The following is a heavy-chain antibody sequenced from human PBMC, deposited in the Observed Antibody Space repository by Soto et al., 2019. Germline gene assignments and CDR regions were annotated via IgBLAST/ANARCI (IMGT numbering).Heavy chain of an antibody. CDR3: ARERKFDFWRKGLDV. Sequence: ASVKVSCKASGYTSTTYDINWVRQAPGQGLEWLGWMDPNSGSTGYAQNFQGRITMTRNISRNTAHMELSSLQSEDTAVYYCARERKFDFWRKGLDVWGQGTTVTVSS. D-gene: IGHD3-3*01. V-gene: IGHV1-8*01. CDR1: GYTSTTYD. J-gene: IGHJ6*02. CDR2: MDPNSGST.